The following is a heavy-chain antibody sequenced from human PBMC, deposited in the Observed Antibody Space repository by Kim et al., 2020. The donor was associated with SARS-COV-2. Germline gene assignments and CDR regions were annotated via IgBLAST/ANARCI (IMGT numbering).Heavy chain of an antibody. Sequence: GGSLRLSCAASGFTFSSYWMHWVRQAPGKGLVWVSRINRDGGTTSYADSVKGRSTISRDNAKSTLYLQMNSLRAEDTAVYYCASGRYTGTYYYSDYWGQGTLVTVSS. V-gene: IGHV3-74*01. CDR3: ASGRYTGTYYYSDY. D-gene: IGHD1-26*01. CDR1: GFTFSSYW. J-gene: IGHJ4*02. CDR2: INRDGGTT.